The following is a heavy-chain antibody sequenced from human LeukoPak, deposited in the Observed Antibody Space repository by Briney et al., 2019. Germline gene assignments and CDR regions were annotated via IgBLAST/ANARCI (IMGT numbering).Heavy chain of an antibody. CDR2: IYYSGDT. D-gene: IGHD1-14*01. CDR1: GGSISSDY. Sequence: SETLSLTCAVSGGSISSDYWSRIRQPPGKGLEWIAYIYYSGDTNYNPSFKGRVTISVDTSKNQFSLKMSSLAAADTAIYYCARQPSATAAFDIWGQGTMVTVSS. V-gene: IGHV4-59*08. CDR3: ARQPSATAAFDI. J-gene: IGHJ3*02.